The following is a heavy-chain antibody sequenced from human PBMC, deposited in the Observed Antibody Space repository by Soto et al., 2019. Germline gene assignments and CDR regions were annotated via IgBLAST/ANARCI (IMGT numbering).Heavy chain of an antibody. J-gene: IGHJ3*02. CDR3: ARDDSSGYPPRAFDI. V-gene: IGHV1-18*01. D-gene: IGHD3-22*01. Sequence: ASVKVSCKSSGYDFTSYGISWVRQAPGQGLEWMGWINSYNGNTNYAQRLQGRVTMTTDTSTSTAYMEMRSLRSDDTAVYYCARDDSSGYPPRAFDIWGQGTMVTVSS. CDR1: GYDFTSYG. CDR2: INSYNGNT.